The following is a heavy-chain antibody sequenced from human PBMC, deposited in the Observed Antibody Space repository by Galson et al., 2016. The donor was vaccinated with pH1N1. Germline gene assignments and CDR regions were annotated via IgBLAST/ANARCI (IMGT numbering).Heavy chain of an antibody. Sequence: SLRLSCAASGFSFSETAMHWVRQASGKGLEWIGRIRSKANNFATAYAASLKGRFTISRDDSKNTTFLQMNSLNTEDTAVYYCTRSRGYGFDYWGQGTLVTVSS. CDR1: GFSFSETA. D-gene: IGHD5-12*01. CDR3: TRSRGYGFDY. CDR2: IRSKANNFAT. V-gene: IGHV3-73*01. J-gene: IGHJ4*02.